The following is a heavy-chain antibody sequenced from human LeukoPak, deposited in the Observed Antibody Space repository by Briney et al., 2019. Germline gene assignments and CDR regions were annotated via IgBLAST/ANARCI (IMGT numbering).Heavy chain of an antibody. J-gene: IGHJ2*01. D-gene: IGHD2-2*01. Sequence: GGSLGLSCAGSGFTFSTYSMNWVRQTPGKGLEWVSYISNTGGTIYYADSVKGRFIISRDNAKNSLYLQMNSLRDEDTAVYYCAREPAPTTPHWYFDLWGRGTLVTVSS. CDR2: ISNTGGTI. CDR3: AREPAPTTPHWYFDL. CDR1: GFTFSTYS. V-gene: IGHV3-48*02.